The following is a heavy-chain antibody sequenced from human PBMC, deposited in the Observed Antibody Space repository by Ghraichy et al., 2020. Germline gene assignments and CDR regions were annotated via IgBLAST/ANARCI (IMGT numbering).Heavy chain of an antibody. CDR1: GGSISSYY. CDR2: IYYSGRT. Sequence: SQTLSLTCTVSGGSISSYYWSWIRQPPGKGLEWIGYIYYSGRTNYNPSLNSRVTISVDTSKNQFSLELNSVTAADTAVYYCARQGYSGYDPTDYWGQGTLVTVSS. V-gene: IGHV4-59*08. J-gene: IGHJ4*02. D-gene: IGHD5-12*01. CDR3: ARQGYSGYDPTDY.